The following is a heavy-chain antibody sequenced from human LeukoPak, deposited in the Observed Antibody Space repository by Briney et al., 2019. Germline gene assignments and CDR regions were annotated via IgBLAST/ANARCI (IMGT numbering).Heavy chain of an antibody. CDR2: MYYSGST. V-gene: IGHV4-39*01. CDR3: ARHRYISGWSPIDY. D-gene: IGHD6-19*01. CDR1: GGSISSSSYY. Sequence: KTSETLSLTCSVSGGSISSSSYYCGWIRQPPGKGLEWIGSMYYSGSTYYKPSLKSRVTISVDTSKNQFSLKLSSVTAADTAVYYCARHRYISGWSPIDYWGQGTLVTVSS. J-gene: IGHJ4*02.